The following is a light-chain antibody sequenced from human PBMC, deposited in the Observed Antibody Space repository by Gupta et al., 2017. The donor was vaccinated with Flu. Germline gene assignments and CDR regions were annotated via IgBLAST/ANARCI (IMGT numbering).Light chain of an antibody. V-gene: IGKV3-20*01. J-gene: IGKJ2*01. Sequence: EIVLTQSPGTLSLSPGERATLSCRASQSVGYNYLAWYQQKPGQAPRLLIYGASSRAAGIPDRFSGSGSGTDFTLSISRLEPEDFAVYYCHQEWDSPRTFGQGTKMENK. CDR1: QSVGYNY. CDR3: HQEWDSPRT. CDR2: GAS.